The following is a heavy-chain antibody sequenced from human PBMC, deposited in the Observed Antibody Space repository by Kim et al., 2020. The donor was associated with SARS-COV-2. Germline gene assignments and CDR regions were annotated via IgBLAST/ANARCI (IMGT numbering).Heavy chain of an antibody. CDR2: KPDGGAT. D-gene: IGHD2-21*01. CDR3: TTEGTY. J-gene: IGHJ4*02. V-gene: IGHV3-15*01. Sequence: KPDGGATDSAAPVKGRFTISRDDSKHALYLQMDNIKTDDTAVYYCTTEGTYWGQGTLVTVSS.